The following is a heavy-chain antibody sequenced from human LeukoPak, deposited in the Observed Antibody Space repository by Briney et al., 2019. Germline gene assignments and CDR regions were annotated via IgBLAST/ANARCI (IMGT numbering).Heavy chain of an antibody. CDR2: INPNSGGT. V-gene: IGHV1-2*02. D-gene: IGHD6-13*01. Sequence: ASVKVSCKASGYTFTGYYMHWVRQAPGQGLEWMGWINPNSGGTNYAQKFQGRVTMTRDTSISTAYMELSRLRSDDTAVYYCARVGPKAAGKNKPYYYSYMDVWGKGTTVTVS. CDR1: GYTFTGYY. CDR3: ARVGPKAAGKNKPYYYSYMDV. J-gene: IGHJ6*03.